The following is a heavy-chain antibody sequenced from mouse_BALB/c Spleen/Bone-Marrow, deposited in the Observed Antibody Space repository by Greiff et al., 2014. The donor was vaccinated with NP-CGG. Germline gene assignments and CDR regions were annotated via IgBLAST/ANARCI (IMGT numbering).Heavy chain of an antibody. V-gene: IGHV3-1*02. CDR1: GYSITSGYG. Sequence: EVQLQQSGPDLVKPSQSLSLTCTVTGYSITSGYGWHWIRQFPGNKLGWMAYIHYSGSTNYNPSLKGRISITRDTSKNQFFLQLNSVTTEDTATYYCAREDRYEAYFPYWGQGTLFTVSA. CDR2: IHYSGST. CDR3: AREDRYEAYFPY. J-gene: IGHJ3*01. D-gene: IGHD2-14*01.